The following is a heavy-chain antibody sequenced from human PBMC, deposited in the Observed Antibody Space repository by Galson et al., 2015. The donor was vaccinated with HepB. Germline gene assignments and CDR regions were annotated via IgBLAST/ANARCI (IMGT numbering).Heavy chain of an antibody. Sequence: SLRLSCAASGFTFSSYAMSWVRQAPGKGLEWVSAISGSGGSTYYADSVKGRFTISRDNSKNTLYLQMNSLRAEDTAVYYCAKPGSGCSSGCYSRFDYWGQGTLVTVSS. V-gene: IGHV3-23*01. CDR2: ISGSGGST. J-gene: IGHJ4*02. CDR3: AKPGSGCSSGCYSRFDY. D-gene: IGHD2-21*02. CDR1: GFTFSSYA.